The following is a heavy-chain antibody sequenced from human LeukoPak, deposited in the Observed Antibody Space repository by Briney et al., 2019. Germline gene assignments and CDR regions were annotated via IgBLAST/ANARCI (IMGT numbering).Heavy chain of an antibody. CDR1: GFTFDDYA. CDR2: ISWNSGSI. J-gene: IGHJ4*02. V-gene: IGHV3-9*03. D-gene: IGHD2-2*01. CDR3: AKAGYCSSTSCLRDYYFDY. Sequence: SGGSLRLSCAASGFTFDDYAMHWVRQAPGKGLEWVSGISWNSGSIGYADSVKGRFTISRDNAKNSLYLQMNSLRAEDMALYYCAKAGYCSSTSCLRDYYFDYWGEGTLVTVSS.